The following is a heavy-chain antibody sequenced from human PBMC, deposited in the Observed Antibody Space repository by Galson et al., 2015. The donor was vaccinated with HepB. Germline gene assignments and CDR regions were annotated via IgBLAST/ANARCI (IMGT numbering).Heavy chain of an antibody. CDR3: VRDAHSGYDNYYFGMDV. Sequence: SLRLSCAASGFTFSGHSMYGVRQAPGKGLEWVAVMSFDGSKKYHADSVKGRFTISRDNSENTLYLQMNSLRPEDTAVYYCVRDAHSGYDNYYFGMDVWGQGTTVTVSS. D-gene: IGHD5-12*01. J-gene: IGHJ6*02. CDR2: MSFDGSKK. CDR1: GFTFSGHS. V-gene: IGHV3-30*04.